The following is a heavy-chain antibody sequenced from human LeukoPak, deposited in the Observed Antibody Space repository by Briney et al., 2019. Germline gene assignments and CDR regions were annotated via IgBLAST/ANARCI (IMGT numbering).Heavy chain of an antibody. V-gene: IGHV1-18*01. CDR1: GYTFTSYG. Sequence: ASVKVSCKASGYTFTSYGISWVRQAPGQGLEWMGWISAYNGNTNYAQKLQGRVTMTTDTSTSTAYMELRSLRSDDTAVYYCAINHQFTYYYGSGSYGYFDYWGQGTLVTVSS. CDR3: AINHQFTYYYGSGSYGYFDY. D-gene: IGHD3-10*01. CDR2: ISAYNGNT. J-gene: IGHJ4*02.